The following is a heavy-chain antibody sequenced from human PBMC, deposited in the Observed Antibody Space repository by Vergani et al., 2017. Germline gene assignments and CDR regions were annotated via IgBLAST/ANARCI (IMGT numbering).Heavy chain of an antibody. Sequence: QVQLQESGPGLVKPSQTLSLTCTVSGGSISSGSYYWSWIRQPAGKGLEWIGRIYTSGSTNYNPSLKSRVTISVDTSKNQFSLKLSSVTAADTAVYYCARDRVVGATDYYYYYYMDVWGKGP. J-gene: IGHJ6*03. CDR3: ARDRVVGATDYYYYYYMDV. CDR2: IYTSGST. D-gene: IGHD1-26*01. V-gene: IGHV4-61*02. CDR1: GGSISSGSYY.